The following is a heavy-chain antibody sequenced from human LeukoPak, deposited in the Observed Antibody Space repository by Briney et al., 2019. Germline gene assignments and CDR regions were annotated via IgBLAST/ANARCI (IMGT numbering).Heavy chain of an antibody. Sequence: SETLSLTCTVSGGSMSSYYWSWIRQPPGKGLEWIGEINHSGSTNYNPSLKSRVTISVDTSKNQFSLKLSSVTAADTAVYYCARSIHSPWGQGTLVTVSS. V-gene: IGHV4-34*01. D-gene: IGHD6-6*01. CDR1: GGSMSSYY. J-gene: IGHJ5*02. CDR3: ARSIHSP. CDR2: INHSGST.